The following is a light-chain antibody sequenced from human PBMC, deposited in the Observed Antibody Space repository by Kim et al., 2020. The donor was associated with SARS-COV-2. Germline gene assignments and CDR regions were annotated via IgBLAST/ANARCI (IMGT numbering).Light chain of an antibody. J-gene: IGLJ1*01. CDR1: KLGDKY. V-gene: IGLV3-1*01. Sequence: SPGQTASITCSGDKLGDKYACLYQQKPGQSPVLVIYQYSKRPSGIPERFSGSNSGNTATLTIRGTQAMDESDYSCQAWDCNTGDVFGPGTKVTVL. CDR3: QAWDCNTGDV. CDR2: QYS.